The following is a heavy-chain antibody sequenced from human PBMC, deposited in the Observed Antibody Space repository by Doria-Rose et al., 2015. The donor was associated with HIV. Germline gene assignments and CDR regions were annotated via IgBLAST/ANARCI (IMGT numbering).Heavy chain of an antibody. CDR2: IFSDDER. V-gene: IGHV2-26*01. CDR3: ARIKSSRWYHKYYFDF. Sequence: QVTLKESGPVLVKPTETLTLTCTVSGVSLSSPGMGVSWIRQPPGKALEWLASIFSDDERSYKTSLKSRVTISRGTSKSQVVLTMTDMDPVDTATYYCARIKSSRWYHKYYFDFWGQGTLVSVSA. CDR1: GVSLSSPGMG. J-gene: IGHJ4*02. D-gene: IGHD6-13*01.